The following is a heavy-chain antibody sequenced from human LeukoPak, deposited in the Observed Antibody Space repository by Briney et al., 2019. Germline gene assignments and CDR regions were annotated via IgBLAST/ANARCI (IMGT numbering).Heavy chain of an antibody. CDR1: GVSINTYY. J-gene: IGHJ5*01. Sequence: KPSETLSLTCTVSGVSINTYYASWIRQAPGKGLEFIGFIYNGGNTNYTPSLKSRATISVDTSNNQFSLRLTSVTAADTAMYYCAAGPWELDSWGQGTLVTVSS. CDR2: IYNGGNT. CDR3: AAGPWELDS. D-gene: IGHD1-26*01. V-gene: IGHV4-4*09.